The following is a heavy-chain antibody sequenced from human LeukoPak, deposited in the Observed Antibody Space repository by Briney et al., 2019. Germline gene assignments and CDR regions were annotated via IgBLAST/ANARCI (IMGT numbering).Heavy chain of an antibody. D-gene: IGHD6-13*01. CDR3: ARISLLSWDFDY. Sequence: GGSLRLSCAASGFTFSSYAMHCVRQAPGKGLVWVSRINTDGSSTSYADSVKGRFTISRDNAKNTLYLQMNSLRAEDTAVYYCARISLLSWDFDYWGQGTLVTVSS. CDR2: INTDGSST. J-gene: IGHJ4*02. CDR1: GFTFSSYA. V-gene: IGHV3-74*01.